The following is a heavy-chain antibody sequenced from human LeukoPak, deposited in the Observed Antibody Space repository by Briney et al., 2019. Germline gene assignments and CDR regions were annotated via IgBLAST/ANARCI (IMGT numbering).Heavy chain of an antibody. D-gene: IGHD6-13*01. CDR3: ARDYSSSWYSNWFDP. Sequence: ASVKVSCKASGYTFTSYAMNWVRQAPGQGLEWMGWINTNTGNPTYAQGFTGRFVFSLDTSVSTAYLQISSLKAEDTAVYYCARDYSSSWYSNWFDPWGQGTLVTVSS. V-gene: IGHV7-4-1*02. CDR1: GYTFTSYA. CDR2: INTNTGNP. J-gene: IGHJ5*02.